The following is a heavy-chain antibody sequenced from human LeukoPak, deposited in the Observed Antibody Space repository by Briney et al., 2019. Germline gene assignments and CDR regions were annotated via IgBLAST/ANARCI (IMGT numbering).Heavy chain of an antibody. CDR3: AKAVWSNGCLNY. CDR1: GFTFSSYG. V-gene: IGHV3-23*01. Sequence: GGSLRLSCAASGFTFSSYGMSWVRQAPGKGLEWVSTISGSGGSTYYADSVKGRFTMSRDNSENTLYLQMNSLRAEDTAVYYCAKAVWSNGCLNYWGQGTLVTVSS. CDR2: ISGSGGST. D-gene: IGHD6-19*01. J-gene: IGHJ4*02.